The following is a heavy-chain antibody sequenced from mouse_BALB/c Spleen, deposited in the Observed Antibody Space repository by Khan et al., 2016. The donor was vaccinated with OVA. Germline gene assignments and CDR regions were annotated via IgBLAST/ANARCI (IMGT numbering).Heavy chain of an antibody. D-gene: IGHD1-1*01. V-gene: IGHV1-20*02. CDR3: ARIYGSDFDY. CDR2: INHHFGET. J-gene: IGHJ2*01. CDR1: GYSFTGYF. Sequence: EVQLQQSGPELVKPGASVKISCKASGYSFTGYFMHWVMQSHGKSLEWIGRINHHFGETFYKQKFVDKATLTVDESSSTAYLELRSLASEDSAVYYCARIYGSDFDYWGQGTTLTVSS.